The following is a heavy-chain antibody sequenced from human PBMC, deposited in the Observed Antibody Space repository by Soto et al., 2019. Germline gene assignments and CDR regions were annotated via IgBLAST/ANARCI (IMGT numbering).Heavy chain of an antibody. CDR1: GGSFSGYY. Sequence: QVQLQQWGAGLLKPSETLSLTCAVYGGSFSGYYWSWIRQPPGKGLEWIGEINHSGSTNYNPSLKGRVTISVDTSKNQFSLKLSSVTAADTAVYYCARTGQWLPFDYWGQGTLVTVSS. CDR2: INHSGST. V-gene: IGHV4-34*01. J-gene: IGHJ4*02. CDR3: ARTGQWLPFDY. D-gene: IGHD3-22*01.